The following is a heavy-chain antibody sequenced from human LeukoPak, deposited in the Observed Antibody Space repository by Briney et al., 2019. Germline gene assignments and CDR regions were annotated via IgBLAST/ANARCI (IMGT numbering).Heavy chain of an antibody. CDR2: ISWNSGSI. D-gene: IGHD6-19*01. CDR3: ARDSSGWYRTS. V-gene: IGHV3-9*01. Sequence: GGSLRLSCAASGFTFDDYAMQWVRQAPGKGLELVSGISWNSGSIGYADSVKGRFTISRDNAKNSLYLQMNSLRAEDTAVYYCARDSSGWYRTSWGQGTLVTVSS. J-gene: IGHJ4*02. CDR1: GFTFDDYA.